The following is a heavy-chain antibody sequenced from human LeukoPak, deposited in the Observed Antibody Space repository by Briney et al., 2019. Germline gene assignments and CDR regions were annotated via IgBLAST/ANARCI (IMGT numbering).Heavy chain of an antibody. D-gene: IGHD5-24*01. V-gene: IGHV3-7*03. Sequence: GGSLRLSCAASGFTFSSYWMSWVRQAPGKGLEWVANIKQDGSEKYYVDSVKGRFTISRDNAKNSLYLQMNSLRAEDTAVYYCARAGSAGRASPLATPWYGIYWGQGTLVTVSS. J-gene: IGHJ4*02. CDR3: ARAGSAGRASPLATPWYGIY. CDR1: GFTFSSYW. CDR2: IKQDGSEK.